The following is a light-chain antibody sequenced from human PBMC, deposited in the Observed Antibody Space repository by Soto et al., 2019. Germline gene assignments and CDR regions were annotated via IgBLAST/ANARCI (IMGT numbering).Light chain of an antibody. V-gene: IGLV1-40*01. CDR2: GNT. Sequence: QSVLTQPPSVSGAPGQRVTISCTGSSSNIGAGYDVHWYQQLPGTAPKLLMYGNTNRPSGVPDRFSGSKSDTSASLAITGLQAEDEADYYCHSYDSSLSGSVFGGGTKLTVL. J-gene: IGLJ2*01. CDR3: HSYDSSLSGSV. CDR1: SSNIGAGYD.